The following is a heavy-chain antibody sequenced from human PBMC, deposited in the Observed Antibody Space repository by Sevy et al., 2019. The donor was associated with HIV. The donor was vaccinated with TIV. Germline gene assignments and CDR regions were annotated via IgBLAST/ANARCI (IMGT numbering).Heavy chain of an antibody. Sequence: SETLSLTCTVSGVSFINNYWTWIRQPAGKGLEWIGHIYTSGSTRYNPPHQNRVTMSVETSKNYFSLRLRSVTAADTAVYYCAREFYGETVPYHFDYWGQGTLVTVSS. CDR1: GVSFINNY. CDR2: IYTSGST. CDR3: AREFYGETVPYHFDY. J-gene: IGHJ4*02. D-gene: IGHD4-17*01. V-gene: IGHV4-4*07.